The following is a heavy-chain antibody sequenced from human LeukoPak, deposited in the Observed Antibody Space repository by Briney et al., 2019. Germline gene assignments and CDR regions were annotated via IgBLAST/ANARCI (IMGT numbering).Heavy chain of an antibody. V-gene: IGHV3-74*01. D-gene: IGHD6-25*01. CDR2: ILSDGSST. Sequence: GSLRLSCAASGFTFSSYWMHWVRQAPGKRLVWVSRILSDGSSTSYADSVKGRLAMSRENPKNTLYLQMNSLRAEDTAVYYCARGLGYSSVVFDYWGQGTLVTVSS. CDR3: ARGLGYSSVVFDY. J-gene: IGHJ4*02. CDR1: GFTFSSYW.